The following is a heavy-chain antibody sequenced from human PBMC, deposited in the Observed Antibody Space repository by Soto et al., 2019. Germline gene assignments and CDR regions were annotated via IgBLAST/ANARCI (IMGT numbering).Heavy chain of an antibody. CDR2: ISGSGGST. CDR1: GFTLSSYA. J-gene: IGHJ5*02. Sequence: GGALRPSFAPPGFTLSSYAMSWVPPAPGEGVGWVSAISGSGGSTYYADSVKGRFTISRDNSKNTLYLQMNSLRAEDTAVYYCAKTFLEYYDFWSGYYHNWFDPWGQGTLVTVSS. V-gene: IGHV3-23*01. D-gene: IGHD3-3*01. CDR3: AKTFLEYYDFWSGYYHNWFDP.